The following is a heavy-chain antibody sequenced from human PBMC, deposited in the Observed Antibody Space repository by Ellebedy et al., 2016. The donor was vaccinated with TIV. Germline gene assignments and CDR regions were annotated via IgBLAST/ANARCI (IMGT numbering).Heavy chain of an antibody. J-gene: IGHJ6*02. CDR2: INPSGGST. V-gene: IGHV1-46*01. Sequence: AASVKVSCKASGYTFTSYYMHWVRQAPGQGLAWMGIINPSGGSTSYAQKFQGRVTMTRDTSTSTVYMELSSLRSEDTAVYYCTRRPSISGDYGDYYYYGMDVWGQGTTVTVSS. CDR3: TRRPSISGDYGDYYYYGMDV. D-gene: IGHD4-17*01. CDR1: GYTFTSYY.